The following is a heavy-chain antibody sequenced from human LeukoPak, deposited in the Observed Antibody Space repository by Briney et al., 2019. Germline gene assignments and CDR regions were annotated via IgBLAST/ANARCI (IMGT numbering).Heavy chain of an antibody. D-gene: IGHD2-8*01. CDR1: GFTFSSYW. CDR3: ARDVGVDY. J-gene: IGHJ4*02. Sequence: GGSLRLSCAASGFTFSSYWMSWVRQAPGKGLEWVDNIKQDGSEKYYVDAVKGRFTIPRDNAKNSLYLQMNSLRAEDRAVYYCARDVGVDYWGQGTLVTVSS. V-gene: IGHV3-7*01. CDR2: IKQDGSEK.